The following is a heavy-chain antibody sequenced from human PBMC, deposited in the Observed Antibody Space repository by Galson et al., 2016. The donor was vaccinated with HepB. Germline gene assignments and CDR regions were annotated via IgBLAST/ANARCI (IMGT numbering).Heavy chain of an antibody. J-gene: IGHJ4*02. CDR1: EFTVSKTG. Sequence: SVKVSCKASEFTVSKTGVQWVRQARGQRPEWLGWIVLGSGSTSYAQKFQERVTITADKSTTTIYMELRGLRSADTAVYYCAAGANCAPPGIAVAATWGQGSLVTVSS. CDR3: AAGANCAPPGIAVAAT. D-gene: IGHD6-19*01. CDR2: IVLGSGST. V-gene: IGHV1-58*01.